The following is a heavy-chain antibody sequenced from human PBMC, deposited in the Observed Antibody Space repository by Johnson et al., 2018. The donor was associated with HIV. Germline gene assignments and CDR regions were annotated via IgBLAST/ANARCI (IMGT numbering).Heavy chain of an antibody. V-gene: IGHV3-30*02. CDR3: AKDPPSTGLYAFDI. CDR2: IRYDGSNK. CDR1: GFTFSSYG. Sequence: QVQLVESGGGVVQPGGSLRLSCAASGFTFSSYGMHWVRQAPGKGLEWVAFIRYDGSNKYYADSVKGRFTISRDNSKNTLYLQMNSLRAEDTAVYYCAKDPPSTGLYAFDIWGQGTMVTVSS. J-gene: IGHJ3*02. D-gene: IGHD1-1*01.